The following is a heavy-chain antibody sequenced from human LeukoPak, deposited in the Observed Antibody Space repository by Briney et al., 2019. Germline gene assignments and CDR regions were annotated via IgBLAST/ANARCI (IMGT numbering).Heavy chain of an antibody. V-gene: IGHV3-30*04. CDR3: ARDSCSSTSCYAGIFDY. D-gene: IGHD2-2*01. CDR1: GFTFSSYA. J-gene: IGHJ4*02. CDR2: ISYDGSNK. Sequence: GGSLRLSCAASGFTFSSYAMHWVRQAPGKGLEWVAVISYDGSNKYYADSVKGRFTISRDNSKNTLYLQMNSLRAEDTAVYYCARDSCSSTSCYAGIFDYWGQGTPVTVSS.